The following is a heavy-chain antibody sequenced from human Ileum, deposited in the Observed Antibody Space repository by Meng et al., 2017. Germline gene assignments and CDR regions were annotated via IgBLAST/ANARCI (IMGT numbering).Heavy chain of an antibody. J-gene: IGHJ4*01. V-gene: IGHV4-34*02. D-gene: IGHD3-22*01. Sequence: QGKGQQLGAGTVESSETPSRTCAVYGGSFSCYYWSWIRQPPGKGLEWIGEISHRGNINYNPSLKSRVIILLDTSKSQFSLMLTSVTAADTAVYYCAREIYDSSGYYVDYWGQGTLVTVSS. CDR3: AREIYDSSGYYVDY. CDR1: GGSFSCYY. CDR2: ISHRGNI.